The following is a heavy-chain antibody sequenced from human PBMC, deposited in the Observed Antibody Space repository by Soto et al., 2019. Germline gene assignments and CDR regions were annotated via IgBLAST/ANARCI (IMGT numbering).Heavy chain of an antibody. Sequence: SVKVSCKASGYTFTSYGISWVRQAPGQGLEWMGWISAYNGNTNYAQKLQGRVTMTTDTSTSTAYMELRSLRSDDTAVYYCARDTSYGDGGAYYYYYGMDVWGQGTTVTVS. D-gene: IGHD4-17*01. CDR1: GYTFTSYG. J-gene: IGHJ6*02. CDR3: ARDTSYGDGGAYYYYYGMDV. CDR2: ISAYNGNT. V-gene: IGHV1-18*01.